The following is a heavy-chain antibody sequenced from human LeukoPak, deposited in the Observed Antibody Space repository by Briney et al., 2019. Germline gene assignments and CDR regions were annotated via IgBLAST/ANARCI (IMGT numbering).Heavy chain of an antibody. J-gene: IGHJ4*02. V-gene: IGHV7-4-1*02. CDR2: INTNTGNP. Sequence: ASVKVSCKASGYTFTSHAMNWVRQAPGQGLEWMGWINTNTGNPTYAQGFTGRFVFSLDTSVSTAYLQISSLKAEDTAVYFCAKQGPGHCGSTSCYGVDYWGQGTLVTVSS. CDR3: AKQGPGHCGSTSCYGVDY. D-gene: IGHD2-2*01. CDR1: GYTFTSHA.